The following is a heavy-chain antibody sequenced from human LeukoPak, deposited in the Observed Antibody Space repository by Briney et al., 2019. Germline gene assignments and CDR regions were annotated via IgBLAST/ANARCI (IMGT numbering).Heavy chain of an antibody. D-gene: IGHD3-22*01. Sequence: GGSLRLSCVGSGFMFRDYSMNWVRQAPGKGLEWVSSISSSSSYIYYADSVKGRFTISRDNAKNSLYLQMNSLRAEDTAVYYCARVYYDSSGYTHFDYWGQGTLVTVSS. CDR2: ISSSSSYI. CDR1: GFMFRDYS. J-gene: IGHJ4*02. CDR3: ARVYYDSSGYTHFDY. V-gene: IGHV3-21*01.